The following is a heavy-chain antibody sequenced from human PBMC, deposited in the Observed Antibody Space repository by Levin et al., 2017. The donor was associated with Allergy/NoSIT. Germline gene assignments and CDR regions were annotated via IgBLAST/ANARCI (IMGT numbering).Heavy chain of an antibody. J-gene: IGHJ6*03. CDR2: ISSTSSTI. CDR1: GSSFITSSYF. CDR3: ARVFSYYYYMDV. V-gene: IGHV3-48*02. Sequence: PSETLSLTCTVSGSSFITSSYFWAWVRQAPGKGLEWVSYISSTSSTIYYADSVKGRFTISRDNAKNSLYLQMNSLRDEDTAVYYCARVFSYYYYMDVWGKGTTVTVSS.